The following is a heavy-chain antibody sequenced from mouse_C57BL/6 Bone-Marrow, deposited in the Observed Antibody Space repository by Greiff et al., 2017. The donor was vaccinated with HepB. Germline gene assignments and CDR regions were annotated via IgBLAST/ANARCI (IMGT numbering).Heavy chain of an antibody. CDR2: ISSGGSYT. Sequence: EVQLQESGGDLVKPGGSLKLSCAASGFTFSSYGMSWVRQTPDKRLEWVATISSGGSYTYYPDSVKGRFTISRDNAKNTLYLQMSSLKSEDTAMYYCAVLPYAMDYWGQGTSVTVSS. CDR1: GFTFSSYG. CDR3: AVLPYAMDY. J-gene: IGHJ4*01. V-gene: IGHV5-6*01.